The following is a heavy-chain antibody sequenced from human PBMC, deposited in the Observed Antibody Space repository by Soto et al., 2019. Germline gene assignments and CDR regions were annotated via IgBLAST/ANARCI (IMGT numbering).Heavy chain of an antibody. J-gene: IGHJ5*02. CDR3: ARHGGGYSYGGWFDP. V-gene: IGHV5-10-1*01. CDR1: GYTFTNNW. D-gene: IGHD5-18*01. CDR2: IDPSDSYV. Sequence: LGESLKISCQGSGYTFTNNWISWVRQMPGKGLEWMGRIDPSDSYVDYSPAFQGHVTISADKSINTAYLQWSSLKASDTAMYYCARHGGGYSYGGWFDPWGQGTLVTVSS.